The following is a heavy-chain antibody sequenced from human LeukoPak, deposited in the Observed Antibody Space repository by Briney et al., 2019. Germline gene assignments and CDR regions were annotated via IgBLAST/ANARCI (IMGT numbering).Heavy chain of an antibody. D-gene: IGHD1-26*01. V-gene: IGHV3-21*01. CDR2: ISSSSSYI. CDR1: GFTFSSYS. CDR3: ARPLVGADGGY. Sequence: GGSLRLSCAASGFTFSSYSMNWVRQAPGKGLEWVSSISSSSSYIYYADSVKGRFTTSRDNAKNSLYLQMNSLRAEDTAVYYCARPLVGADGGYWGQGTLVTVSS. J-gene: IGHJ4*02.